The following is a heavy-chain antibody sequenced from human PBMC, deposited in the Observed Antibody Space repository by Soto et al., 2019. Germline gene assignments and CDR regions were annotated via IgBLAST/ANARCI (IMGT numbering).Heavy chain of an antibody. CDR1: GFTFSNYA. D-gene: IGHD3-3*01. CDR2: MSGSGGST. Sequence: DVQLLESGGGLVQPGGSLRLSCTASGFTFSNYAMSWVRQAPGKGLEWVSSMSGSGGSTYYADSVKGRFTFSRDNSKKTLDLHMSSLRAEDTAFYYCAKEPNYDFWSGYRYFDSWGQGSLVTVSS. CDR3: AKEPNYDFWSGYRYFDS. V-gene: IGHV3-23*01. J-gene: IGHJ4*02.